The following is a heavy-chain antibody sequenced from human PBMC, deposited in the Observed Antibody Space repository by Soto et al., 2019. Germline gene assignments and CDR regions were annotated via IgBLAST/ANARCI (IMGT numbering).Heavy chain of an antibody. CDR2: ISWNSGSI. CDR1: GFTFDDYA. Sequence: GGSLRLSCAASGFTFDDYAMHCVRQAPGKGLEWVSGISWNSGSIGYADSVKGRFTISRDNAKNSLYLQMSSLRAEDTAVYYCARGFSAGKGSPPDFWGQGSLVTVSS. J-gene: IGHJ4*02. D-gene: IGHD6-13*01. V-gene: IGHV3-9*01. CDR3: ARGFSAGKGSPPDF.